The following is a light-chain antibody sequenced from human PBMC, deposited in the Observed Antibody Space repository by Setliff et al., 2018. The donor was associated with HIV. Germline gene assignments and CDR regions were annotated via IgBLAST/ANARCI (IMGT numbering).Light chain of an antibody. CDR2: SDN. CDR1: GSNIGSNS. CDR3: GTWDDSLGGQV. V-gene: IGLV1-47*02. Sequence: QSALAQPPSVSGTPGQRVTISCSGSGSNIGSNSVNWYQQFPGTAPKLLVFSDNQRPSGFPDRFSGSRSGTSASLAISGLRSEDEADYYCGTWDDSLGGQVFGGGTKVTVL. J-gene: IGLJ3*02.